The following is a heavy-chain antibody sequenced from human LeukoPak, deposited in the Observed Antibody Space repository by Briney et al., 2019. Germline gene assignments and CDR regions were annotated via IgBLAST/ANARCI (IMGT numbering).Heavy chain of an antibody. V-gene: IGHV4-4*08. Sequence: SETLSLTCTVSGXSITGFHWSWIRQPPGKGLEWIGYIYSNEATEYRPSLRSRVTISADTSKNQFSLKLASVTAADTAIYYCVRRNDFDIWGQGTMVTVSS. CDR3: VRRNDFDI. CDR1: GXSITGFH. CDR2: IYSNEAT. J-gene: IGHJ3*02.